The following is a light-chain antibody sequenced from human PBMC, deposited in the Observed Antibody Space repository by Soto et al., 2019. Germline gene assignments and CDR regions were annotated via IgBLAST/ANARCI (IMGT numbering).Light chain of an antibody. CDR2: DVN. CDR1: SSDIGAFTF. V-gene: IGLV2-14*03. CDR3: SSYTSSSTHV. J-gene: IGLJ1*01. Sequence: QSALTQPASVSGSPGQSITISCTATSSDIGAFTFVSWYQQHPGKVPKLMIFDVNRRPSGVSDRFSGSKSGNTASLTISGLQAEDEGDYYCSSYTSSSTHVFGSGTKLTVL.